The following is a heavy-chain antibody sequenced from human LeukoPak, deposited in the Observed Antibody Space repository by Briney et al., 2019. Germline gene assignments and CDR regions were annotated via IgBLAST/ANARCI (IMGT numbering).Heavy chain of an antibody. D-gene: IGHD3-10*01. V-gene: IGHV3-23*01. CDR2: ISGSGSST. Sequence: GGSLRLSCAASGFTFSSYAMSWVRQAPGKGLEWVSAISGSGSSTYYADSVKGRFTISRDNSKNTLYLQMNSLRAEDTAVYYCAKGNYYGSGSGSYYYMDVWGKGTTVTVSS. J-gene: IGHJ6*03. CDR3: AKGNYYGSGSGSYYYMDV. CDR1: GFTFSSYA.